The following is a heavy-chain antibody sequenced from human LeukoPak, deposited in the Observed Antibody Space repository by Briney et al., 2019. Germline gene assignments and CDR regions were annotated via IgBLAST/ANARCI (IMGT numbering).Heavy chain of an antibody. J-gene: IGHJ5*02. D-gene: IGHD6-19*01. V-gene: IGHV3-23*01. CDR2: MSGSDGST. CDR3: ASDSSGWYRWFDP. CDR1: GFTFSSYA. Sequence: PGASLRLSCAASGFTFSSYAMTWVRQAPGKGLEWVSTMSGSDGSTYYADSVNGRFTISRDNSKNTLYLQMNSLRAEDTAVYYCASDSSGWYRWFDPWGQGTLVTVSS.